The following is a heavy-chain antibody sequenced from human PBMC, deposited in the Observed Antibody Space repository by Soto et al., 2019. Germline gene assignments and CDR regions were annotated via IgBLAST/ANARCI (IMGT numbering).Heavy chain of an antibody. CDR3: ARVFSDSSSFFDP. J-gene: IGHJ5*02. Sequence: SDTLSLTCTVSGDSISSGGYRWSWIRQPPGKGLEWIGEINHSGSTNYNPSLKSRVTISVDTSKNQFSLKLNSVTAADTAVYYCARVFSDSSSFFDPWGQGTLVTVSS. CDR2: INHSGST. D-gene: IGHD6-13*01. CDR1: GDSISSGGYR. V-gene: IGHV4-31*03.